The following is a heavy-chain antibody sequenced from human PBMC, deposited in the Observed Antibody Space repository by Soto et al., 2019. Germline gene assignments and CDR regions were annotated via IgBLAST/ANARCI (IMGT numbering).Heavy chain of an antibody. J-gene: IGHJ6*02. Sequence: SETLSLTCAVYGGSFSGYYWSWIRQPPGKGLEWIGEINHSGSTNYNPSLKSRVTISVDTSKNQFSLKLSSVTAADTAVYYCAIGGQLVYYYYGMDVWGQGTTVTVSS. D-gene: IGHD6-6*01. CDR2: INHSGST. CDR3: AIGGQLVYYYYGMDV. CDR1: GGSFSGYY. V-gene: IGHV4-34*01.